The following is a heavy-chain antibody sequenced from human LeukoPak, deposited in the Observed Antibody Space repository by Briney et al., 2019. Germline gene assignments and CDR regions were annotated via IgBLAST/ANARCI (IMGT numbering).Heavy chain of an antibody. CDR1: GFTFSNYV. J-gene: IGHJ4*02. V-gene: IGHV3-64D*06. CDR2: INSDGGDT. CDR3: VVQSFDY. Sequence: PGGSLRLSCSASGFTFSNYVMHWVRQAPGKGLEYVSGINSDGGDTQYTASVKGRFTVSRDNSENTLYLQMSSLRPEDTAVYYCVVQSFDYWGQGTLVTVSS.